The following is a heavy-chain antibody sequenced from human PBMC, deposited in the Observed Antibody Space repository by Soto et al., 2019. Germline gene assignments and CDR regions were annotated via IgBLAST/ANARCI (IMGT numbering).Heavy chain of an antibody. CDR1: GGTFRTAA. CDR2: IMSVFRTP. CDR3: ARDNDRPQLGGNYYYILDV. J-gene: IGHJ6*02. Sequence: SVKVSCKASGGTFRTAAVSWVRQAPGQGLEWMGGIMSVFRTPDYAQKFHGRVTITADESTSTAYMELSGLRSDDTAVYYCARDNDRPQLGGNYYYILDVWGQGTTVTVS. D-gene: IGHD2-8*01. V-gene: IGHV1-69*13.